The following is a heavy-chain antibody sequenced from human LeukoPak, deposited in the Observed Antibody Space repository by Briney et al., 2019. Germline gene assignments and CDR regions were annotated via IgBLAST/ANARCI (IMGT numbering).Heavy chain of an antibody. V-gene: IGHV4-59*08. CDR3: ARHTDPYCSGGSCDAFDI. J-gene: IGHJ3*02. CDR1: GGSISSYY. Sequence: SETLSLTCTVSGGSISSYYWSWIRQPPGKGLEWIGYIYYSGSTNYNPSLKSRVTISVDTSKNRFSLKLSSVTAADTAVYYCARHTDPYCSGGSCDAFDIWGQGTMVTVSS. CDR2: IYYSGST. D-gene: IGHD2-15*01.